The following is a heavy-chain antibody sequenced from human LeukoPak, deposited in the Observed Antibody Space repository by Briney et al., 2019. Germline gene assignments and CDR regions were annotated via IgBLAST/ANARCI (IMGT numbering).Heavy chain of an antibody. J-gene: IGHJ5*02. Sequence: SETLSLTCTVAGGSISSYYWSWIRQPPGKGLEWIGYIYYSGSTNYKPSLKSRVTISVDTSKNQFSLKLSSVTAADTAVYYCAGGGYYGSGNDFRFDPWGQGTLVTVSS. CDR1: GGSISSYY. CDR3: AGGGYYGSGNDFRFDP. V-gene: IGHV4-59*01. CDR2: IYYSGST. D-gene: IGHD3-10*01.